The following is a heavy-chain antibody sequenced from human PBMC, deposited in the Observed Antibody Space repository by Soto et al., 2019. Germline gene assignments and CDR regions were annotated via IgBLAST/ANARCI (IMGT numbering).Heavy chain of an antibody. V-gene: IGHV3-23*01. CDR2: MSANVGGST. CDR3: AREGAAGSGPPAYMDV. J-gene: IGHJ6*03. D-gene: IGHD1-26*01. Sequence: GALRHSCAASGFTFNNYAMSLIRQSPGKGLEWVSGMSANVGGSTFYADSVKGRFTISRDNSKNTLYLQMNSLRAEDTAVYYCAREGAAGSGPPAYMDVWGKGTTVTVSS. CDR1: GFTFNNYA.